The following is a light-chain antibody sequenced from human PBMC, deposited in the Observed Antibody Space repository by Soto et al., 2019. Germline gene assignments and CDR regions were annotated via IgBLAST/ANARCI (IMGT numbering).Light chain of an antibody. CDR3: ISYTTGSSSYV. J-gene: IGLJ1*01. Sequence: QSALTQPASVSGSPGQSITISCTGTSSDVGLYNYVSWYQQYPGKAPKLMIFEVSNRPSGVSNRFSGSKSGNTASLTISGLRAEDEADYYCISYTTGSSSYVFGTGTKLTVL. V-gene: IGLV2-14*01. CDR2: EVS. CDR1: SSDVGLYNY.